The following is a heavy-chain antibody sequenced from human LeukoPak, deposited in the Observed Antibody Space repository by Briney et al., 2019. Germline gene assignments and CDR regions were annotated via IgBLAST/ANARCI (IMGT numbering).Heavy chain of an antibody. CDR2: ISSSSSTI. V-gene: IGHV3-48*04. CDR3: ARDIKAVAGTVDY. D-gene: IGHD6-19*01. Sequence: PGGSLRLSCAASGFTFSSYSMNWVRQAPGKGLEWVSYISSSSSTIYYADSVKGRFTISRDNAKNSLYLQMNSLRAEDTAVYYCARDIKAVAGTVDYWGQGTLVTVSS. J-gene: IGHJ4*02. CDR1: GFTFSSYS.